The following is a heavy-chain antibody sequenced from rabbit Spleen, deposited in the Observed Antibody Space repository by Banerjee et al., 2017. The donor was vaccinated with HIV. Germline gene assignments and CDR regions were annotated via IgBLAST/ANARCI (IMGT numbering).Heavy chain of an antibody. J-gene: IGHJ4*01. CDR1: GFTLSSYY. CDR2: IVNGNGNT. Sequence: QEQLKETGGGLVQPGGSLTLSCKASGFTLSSYYMNWVRQAPGKGPEWIACIVNGNGNTYYASWVNGRFTISRSTSLATVTLQVTSLTVADTATYFCAREGGIVVAGAFNLWGPGTLVTV. D-gene: IGHD4-1*01. CDR3: AREGGIVVAGAFNL. V-gene: IGHV1S47*01.